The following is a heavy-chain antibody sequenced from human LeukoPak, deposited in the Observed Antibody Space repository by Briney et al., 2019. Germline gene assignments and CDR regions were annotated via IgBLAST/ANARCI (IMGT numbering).Heavy chain of an antibody. CDR2: VSGSAGRT. CDR3: AKNRGHCVDGVCHNYYYMDV. V-gene: IGHV3-23*01. Sequence: GGSLRLSCAASGFTFTSYAMTWLRQAPGKGLEWVSTVSGSAGRTDYADSVKGRFTISRDNLKNTLYLQMNGLRAEDTAVYYCAKNRGHCVDGVCHNYYYMDVWGKGTTVTVSS. D-gene: IGHD2-8*02. J-gene: IGHJ6*03. CDR1: GFTFTSYA.